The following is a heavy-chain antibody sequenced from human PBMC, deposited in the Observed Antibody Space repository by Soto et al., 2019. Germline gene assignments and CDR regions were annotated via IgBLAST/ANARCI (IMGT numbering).Heavy chain of an antibody. CDR2: IYPGDSDT. D-gene: IGHD4-4*01. Sequence: GESLKISCKGSGYSFTSYWIGWVRQMPGKGLEWMGIIYPGDSDTRYSPSFQGQVTISADKSISTAYLQWSSLKASDTAMYYCASAQSRMTTVTYHFDYWGQGTLVTVSS. CDR1: GYSFTSYW. J-gene: IGHJ4*02. V-gene: IGHV5-51*01. CDR3: ASAQSRMTTVTYHFDY.